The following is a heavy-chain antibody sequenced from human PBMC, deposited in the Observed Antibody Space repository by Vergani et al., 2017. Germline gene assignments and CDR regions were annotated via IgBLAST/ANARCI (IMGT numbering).Heavy chain of an antibody. D-gene: IGHD6-13*01. V-gene: IGHV3-30*02. Sequence: QVQLVESGGGVVQPGGSLRLSCIASGFTFRIYGMHWVRQAPGKGLEWVAFIRYDGTKRFYGDSVKGRFTISRDNSKNSLYLQMNSLRAEDTAVYYCARDSGRRRLAAPNWFDPWGQGTLVTVSS. CDR2: IRYDGTKR. J-gene: IGHJ5*02. CDR1: GFTFRIYG. CDR3: ARDSGRRRLAAPNWFDP.